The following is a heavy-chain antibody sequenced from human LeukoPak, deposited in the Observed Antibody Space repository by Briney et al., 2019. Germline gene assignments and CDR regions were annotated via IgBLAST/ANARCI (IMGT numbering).Heavy chain of an antibody. CDR2: INPNSGVT. Sequence: GASVTVSFKASGYTFTGYYLHWVRQAPGQGLEGVGWINPNSGVTNYAQKFQGRVSMTSDTSISTVYMELSRLRSDDTAVYYCSREDYWGQGTLVTVSS. CDR1: GYTFTGYY. V-gene: IGHV1-2*02. CDR3: SREDY. J-gene: IGHJ4*02.